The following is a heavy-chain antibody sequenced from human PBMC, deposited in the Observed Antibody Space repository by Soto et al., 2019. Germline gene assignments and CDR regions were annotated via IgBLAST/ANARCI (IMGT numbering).Heavy chain of an antibody. CDR2: IYDDGSA. J-gene: IGHJ5*02. Sequence: SETLSLTCTVSGGSISSSYWSWIRQPPGKGLEWLAYIYDDGSANYNPSLKSRATISLDMSKNQFSLKLTSVTAADTAAYYCARDKYCSGGSCRKNWFDPWGQGTLVTVSS. CDR1: GGSISSSY. D-gene: IGHD2-15*01. CDR3: ARDKYCSGGSCRKNWFDP. V-gene: IGHV4-59*01.